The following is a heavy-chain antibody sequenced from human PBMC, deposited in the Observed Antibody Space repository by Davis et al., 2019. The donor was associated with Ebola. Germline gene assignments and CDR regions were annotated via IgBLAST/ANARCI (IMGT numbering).Heavy chain of an antibody. CDR1: GFTFSSYE. CDR2: ISPSGSTI. CDR3: ARDFCSGSGCSHYFRGMDV. J-gene: IGHJ6*02. Sequence: GESLKISCAASGFTFSSYEMNWVRQAPGKGLEWLAYISPSGSTIHYSDSVKGRFTIARDNAKNSLYLQMNSLRAEDTALYYCARDFCSGSGCSHYFRGMDVWGQGTTVTVSS. D-gene: IGHD2-15*01. V-gene: IGHV3-48*03.